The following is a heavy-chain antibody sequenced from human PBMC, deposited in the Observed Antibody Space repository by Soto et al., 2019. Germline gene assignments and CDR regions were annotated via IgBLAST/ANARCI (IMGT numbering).Heavy chain of an antibody. D-gene: IGHD1-1*01. V-gene: IGHV3-7*01. CDR3: ARDRGTNTPDY. Sequence: PGGSLRLSCAVSGFTFSNYWMTWVRQAPGKGLEWVAYMNQDGSQIYYVDSLRGRFTISRDNAKNSLYLQMNSLRVDDTAVYYCARDRGTNTPDYWGPGTLVTVSS. CDR1: GFTFSNYW. J-gene: IGHJ4*02. CDR2: MNQDGSQI.